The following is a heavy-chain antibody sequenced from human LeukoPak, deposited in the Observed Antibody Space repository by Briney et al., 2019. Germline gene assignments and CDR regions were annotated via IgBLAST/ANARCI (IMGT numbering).Heavy chain of an antibody. J-gene: IGHJ5*02. CDR2: INHSGST. CDR1: GGSFSGYY. D-gene: IGHD3-9*01. CDR3: ARGSILTGYSA. Sequence: SETLSLTCAVYGGSFSGYYWSWIRQPPGKGLEWIGEINHSGSTNYNPSLKSRVTIPVDTSKNQFSLKLSSVTAADTAVYYCARGSILTGYSAWGQGTLVTVSS. V-gene: IGHV4-34*01.